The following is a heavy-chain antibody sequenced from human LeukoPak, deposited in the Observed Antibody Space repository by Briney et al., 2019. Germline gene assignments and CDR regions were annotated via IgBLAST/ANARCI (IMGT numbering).Heavy chain of an antibody. CDR1: RFTFSNYG. V-gene: IGHV3-23*05. Sequence: PGGSLRLSCAASRFTFSNYGVNWVRQAPGKGLEWVSTISDYPHYADSVRGRFTISRDNSKKTVFLQMNSLTPEDAATYYCTKDSQGSYDGFWYGTYGMDVWGQGTTVTVSS. D-gene: IGHD3-16*01. J-gene: IGHJ6*02. CDR2: ISDYP. CDR3: TKDSQGSYDGFWYGTYGMDV.